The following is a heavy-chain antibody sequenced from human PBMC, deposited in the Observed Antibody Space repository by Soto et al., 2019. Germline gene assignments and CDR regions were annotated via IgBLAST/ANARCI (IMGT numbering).Heavy chain of an antibody. J-gene: IGHJ5*02. D-gene: IGHD3-9*01. CDR1: GASISSYY. V-gene: IGHV4-59*01. Sequence: LSLTCSVSGASISSYYWTWIRQPPGGGLEWIGYMHHTQGTNDNPSLRGRVHMSIDTSMNQFSLRLTSVTAADTAVYYCARVPFVGYFDWLDPWGHGTLVTVSS. CDR2: MHHTQGT. CDR3: ARVPFVGYFDWLDP.